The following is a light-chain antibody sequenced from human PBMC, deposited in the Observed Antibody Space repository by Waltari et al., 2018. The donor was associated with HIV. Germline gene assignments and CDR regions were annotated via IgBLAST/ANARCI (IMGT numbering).Light chain of an antibody. CDR1: SGSVSTRHY. CDR3: GLYMGSGGLI. V-gene: IGLV8-61*01. Sequence: QTVVTQEPSFSVSPGGTVTLTCGLTSGSVSTRHYPSWYQQTPGQPPRPVIYSTYTRSSGVPYRFSGSMLGNKAALTITGAQADDESDYFCGLYMGSGGLIFGGGTRVTVL. CDR2: STY. J-gene: IGLJ2*01.